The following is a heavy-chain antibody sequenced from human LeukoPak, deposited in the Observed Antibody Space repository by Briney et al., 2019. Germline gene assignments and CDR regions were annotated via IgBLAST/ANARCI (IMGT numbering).Heavy chain of an antibody. D-gene: IGHD3-22*01. CDR2: INHSGST. CDR1: GGSFSGYY. J-gene: IGHJ2*01. Sequence: KPSKTLSLTCAVYGGSFSGYYWSWIRQPPGKGLEWIGEINHSGSTNYNPSLKSRVTISVDTSKNQFSLKLSSVTAADTAVYYCARERRITMIVVVTKNWYFDLWGRGTLVTVSS. CDR3: ARERRITMIVVVTKNWYFDL. V-gene: IGHV4-34*01.